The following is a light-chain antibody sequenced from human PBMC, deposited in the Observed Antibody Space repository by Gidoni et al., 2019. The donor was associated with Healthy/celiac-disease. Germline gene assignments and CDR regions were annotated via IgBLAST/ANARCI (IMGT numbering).Light chain of an antibody. CDR1: QSISSY. CDR2: AAS. J-gene: IGKJ2*02. CDR3: QQSYSTPRT. Sequence: DIQMTQSPSSLSASVGDRVTITCRASQSISSYLNWYQQKPGKAPKLLIYAASSLQSGVPSRFSGSGSWTDFTLTISSLQPEDFATYYCQQSYSTPRTFSQGTKLEIK. V-gene: IGKV1-39*01.